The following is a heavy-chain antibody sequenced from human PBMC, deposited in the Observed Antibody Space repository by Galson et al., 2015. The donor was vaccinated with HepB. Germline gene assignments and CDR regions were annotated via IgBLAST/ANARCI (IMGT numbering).Heavy chain of an antibody. CDR3: ARAQDIVATISYYYGMDV. D-gene: IGHD5-12*01. CDR1: GGTFSSYT. J-gene: IGHJ6*02. Sequence: SVKVSCKASGGTFSSYTISWVRQAPGQGLEWMGRIIPILGIANYAQKFQGRVTITAGKSTSTAYMELSSLRSEDTAVYYCARAQDIVATISYYYGMDVWGQGTTVTVSS. CDR2: IIPILGIA. V-gene: IGHV1-69*02.